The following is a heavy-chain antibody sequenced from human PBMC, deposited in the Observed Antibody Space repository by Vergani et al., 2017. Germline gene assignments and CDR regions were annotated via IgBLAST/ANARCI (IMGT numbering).Heavy chain of an antibody. V-gene: IGHV4-61*02. Sequence: QVQLQESGPGLVKPSQTLSLTCTVSGGSFSTGGQSWTWLRQSAGKGLEWIGRIYTSGATNYNPSLRSRAIMSVDAYKKHFSLKLTSVTAADTAVYYCARYGGEYDKDALDVWGQGTKVTVTS. CDR2: IYTSGAT. CDR3: ARYGGEYDKDALDV. D-gene: IGHD2-21*01. CDR1: GGSFSTGGQS. J-gene: IGHJ3*01.